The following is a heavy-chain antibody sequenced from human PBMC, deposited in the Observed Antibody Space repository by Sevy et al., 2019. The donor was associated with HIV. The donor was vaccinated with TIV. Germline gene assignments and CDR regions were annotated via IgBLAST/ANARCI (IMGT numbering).Heavy chain of an antibody. Sequence: GGSLRLSCAASGFTFSSHSMNWVRQTPGKGLEWISYISGTGNTIYYADSVKGRFTISRDNAQNSVYLQLKSLSDEDTAIYYCARVPPYYDSNVSDVWGQGSLVTVSS. J-gene: IGHJ4*02. D-gene: IGHD3-22*01. V-gene: IGHV3-48*02. CDR1: GFTFSSHS. CDR2: ISGTGNTI. CDR3: ARVPPYYDSNVSDV.